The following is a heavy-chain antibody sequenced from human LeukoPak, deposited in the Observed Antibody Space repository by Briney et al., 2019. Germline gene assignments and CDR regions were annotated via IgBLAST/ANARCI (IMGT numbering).Heavy chain of an antibody. Sequence: ASETLSLTCTVSGGSINNYYWSWIRQPPGKGLEWIGSIYYSGSTYYNPSLKSRVTISVDTSKNQFSLKLSSVTAADTAVYYCARGIVGAAYDAFDIWGQGTMVTVSS. J-gene: IGHJ3*02. CDR1: GGSINNYY. D-gene: IGHD1-26*01. V-gene: IGHV4-59*08. CDR3: ARGIVGAAYDAFDI. CDR2: IYYSGST.